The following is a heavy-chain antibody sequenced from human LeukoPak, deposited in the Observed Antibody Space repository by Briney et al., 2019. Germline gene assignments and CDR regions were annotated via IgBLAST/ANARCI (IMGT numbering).Heavy chain of an antibody. Sequence: ASVKVSCKASGGTFSSYAISWVRQAPGQGLEWMGGIIPIFGTANYAQKFQGRVTITTDESTSTAYMELSSLRSEDTAVYYCARQVEVVITDSYAFDIWGQGTMVTVSS. J-gene: IGHJ3*02. V-gene: IGHV1-69*05. CDR1: GGTFSSYA. CDR2: IIPIFGTA. D-gene: IGHD3-22*01. CDR3: ARQVEVVITDSYAFDI.